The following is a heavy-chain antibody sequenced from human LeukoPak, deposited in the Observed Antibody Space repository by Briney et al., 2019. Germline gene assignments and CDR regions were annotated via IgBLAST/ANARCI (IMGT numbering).Heavy chain of an antibody. CDR2: ISYTGCSP. CDR1: GIRFDRYA. D-gene: IGHD1-26*01. CDR3: AKDSSELPNALDL. V-gene: IGHV3-23*01. J-gene: IGHJ3*01. Sequence: GGSLRLSCAASGIRFDRYAMNWVRQAPGKGLEWVSAISYTGCSPYYGDSVKGRFTISRDNSKNTVYLQMNSLRDEDTALYYCAKDSSELPNALDLWGQGTMVTVSS.